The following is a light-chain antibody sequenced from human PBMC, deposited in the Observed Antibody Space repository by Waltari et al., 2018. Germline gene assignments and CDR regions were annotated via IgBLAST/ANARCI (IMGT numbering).Light chain of an antibody. J-gene: IGKJ2*01. Sequence: EIVLTQSPATLSLSPGERATLSCRASQSVSSYLAWYQQKPGQAPRLLIYDASNRATGTPARFSGSGSGTDFTLTISSLEPEDFAVYYCQQRSNYTFGQGTKLEIK. CDR2: DAS. V-gene: IGKV3-11*01. CDR1: QSVSSY. CDR3: QQRSNYT.